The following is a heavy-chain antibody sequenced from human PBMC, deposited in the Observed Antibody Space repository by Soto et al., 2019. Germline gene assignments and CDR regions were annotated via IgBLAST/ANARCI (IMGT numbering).Heavy chain of an antibody. D-gene: IGHD2-2*01. CDR2: ISSSSSYI. Sequence: PGGSLRLSCAASGFTFSSYSMHWVRQAPGKGLEWVSSISSSSSYIYYTDSVKGRFTISRDNAKNSLYLQMNSLRAEDTAVYYCARVPSSSYHYFDYWGQGTLVTVSS. CDR1: GFTFSSYS. V-gene: IGHV3-21*01. J-gene: IGHJ4*02. CDR3: ARVPSSSYHYFDY.